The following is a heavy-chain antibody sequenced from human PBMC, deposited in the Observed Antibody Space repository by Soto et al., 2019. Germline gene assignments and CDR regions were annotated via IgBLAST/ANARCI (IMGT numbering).Heavy chain of an antibody. J-gene: IGHJ4*02. V-gene: IGHV3-15*02. CDR3: ATSTYRYTYFRY. Sequence: EVQLVESGGALVKPGESLRLSCAASGFTFSNAWMSWVRQAPGKGLEWVGRIKSKTEGGTTDHAAPGKGRFNVSRDDSKNTLYLHMNSLKTEDTAVYYCATSTYRYTYFRYWGQGTLVTVSS. CDR1: GFTFSNAW. CDR2: IKSKTEGGTT. D-gene: IGHD1-1*01.